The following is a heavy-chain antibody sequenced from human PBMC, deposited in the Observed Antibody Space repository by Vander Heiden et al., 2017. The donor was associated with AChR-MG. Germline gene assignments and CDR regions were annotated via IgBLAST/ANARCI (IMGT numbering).Heavy chain of an antibody. D-gene: IGHD6-6*01. J-gene: IGHJ4*02. CDR1: GGSISSYY. Sequence: QLQLQESGPGLVKPSETLSLTCTHSGGSISSYYWSWIRQPPGKGLEWIGYIYYSGSTNYNPSLKSRVTISVDTSKNQFSLKLSSVTAADTAVYYCASLYSSSSVSNYWGQGTLVTVSS. V-gene: IGHV4-59*01. CDR3: ASLYSSSSVSNY. CDR2: IYYSGST.